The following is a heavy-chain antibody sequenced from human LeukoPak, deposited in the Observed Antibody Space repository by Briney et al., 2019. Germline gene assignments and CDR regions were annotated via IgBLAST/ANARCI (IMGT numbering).Heavy chain of an antibody. Sequence: EASVKVSCKASGYTFTDYYLHWVRQAPGHGLEWMGWINPKTGVTKYAQNFQGRVTMTRDTSINTAYMEVSRLRSDDTAVFYCARGLAMYSPDLDYWGQGTLVTVSS. CDR1: GYTFTDYY. V-gene: IGHV1-2*02. CDR3: ARGLAMYSPDLDY. CDR2: INPKTGVT. D-gene: IGHD1-26*01. J-gene: IGHJ4*02.